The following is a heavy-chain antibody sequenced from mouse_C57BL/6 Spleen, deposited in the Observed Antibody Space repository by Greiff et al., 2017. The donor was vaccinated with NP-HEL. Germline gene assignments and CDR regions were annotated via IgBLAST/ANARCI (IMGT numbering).Heavy chain of an antibody. D-gene: IGHD1-1*01. CDR2: TNPTNGRT. V-gene: IGHV1S81*02. Sequence: VQLQQSGAELVKAGASVKMSCKASGYTFTSYWMHWVKQRLGQGLEWFAETNPTNGRTYYNEKFKSKATLTVDKSSSTAYMLLSGPTFEDSAVYNCARIKKIVATYFAYGGQGITLTVSS. CDR3: ARIKKIVATYFAY. J-gene: IGHJ2*01. CDR1: GYTFTSYW.